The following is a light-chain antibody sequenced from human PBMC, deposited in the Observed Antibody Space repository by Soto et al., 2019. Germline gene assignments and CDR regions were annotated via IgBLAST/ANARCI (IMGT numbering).Light chain of an antibody. Sequence: EIVMTQSPATLSVSPGERATLSCRASQSVSSNLAWYQQKPGQTPRLLIYGASTRAIGIPARFSGSGSGTEFTLTISGLQSEGFAVYYCQQYNKWLWTFGQGPNVEI. J-gene: IGKJ1*01. V-gene: IGKV3-15*01. CDR1: QSVSSN. CDR3: QQYNKWLWT. CDR2: GAS.